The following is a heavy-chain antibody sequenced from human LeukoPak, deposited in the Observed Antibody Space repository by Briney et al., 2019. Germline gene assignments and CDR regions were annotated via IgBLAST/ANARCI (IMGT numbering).Heavy chain of an antibody. CDR3: TTWDCSSTSCENVDY. Sequence: PGGSLRLSCAASGFTFSNAWMSWVRQAPGKGLEWVGRIKSKTDGGTTDYAAPVKGRFTISRDDSKNTLYLQMNSLKTEDTAVYYCTTWDCSSTSCENVDYWGQGTLVTVSS. D-gene: IGHD2-2*01. CDR1: GFTFSNAW. CDR2: IKSKTDGGTT. V-gene: IGHV3-15*01. J-gene: IGHJ4*02.